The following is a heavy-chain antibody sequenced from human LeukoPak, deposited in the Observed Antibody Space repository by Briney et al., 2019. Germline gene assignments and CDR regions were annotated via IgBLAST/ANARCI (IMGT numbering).Heavy chain of an antibody. J-gene: IGHJ4*02. CDR2: IYYSGST. V-gene: IGHV4-59*01. CDR3: ARGFRGYSYGLDY. CDR1: GGSISSYY. D-gene: IGHD5-18*01. Sequence: SETLSLTCTVSGGSISSYYWSWIRQPPGKGLEWIGYIYYSGSTNYNPSPKSRVTISVDTSKNQFSLKLSSVPAADTAVYYCARGFRGYSYGLDYWGQGTLVTVSS.